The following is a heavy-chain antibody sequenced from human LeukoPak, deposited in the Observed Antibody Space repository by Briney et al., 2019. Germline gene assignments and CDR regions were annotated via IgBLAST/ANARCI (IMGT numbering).Heavy chain of an antibody. CDR2: IYSDNT. CDR1: GFTLSSNS. D-gene: IGHD6-25*01. Sequence: GGSLRLSCTVSGFTLSSNSMSWVRPAAGKGLEWVSFIYSDNTHYSDSVKGRFTISRDNSKNTLYLQMNSLRAEDTAVYYCARDGTPIHSDGWVYMDVWGKGTAVTVSS. CDR3: ARDGTPIHSDGWVYMDV. J-gene: IGHJ6*03. V-gene: IGHV3-53*01.